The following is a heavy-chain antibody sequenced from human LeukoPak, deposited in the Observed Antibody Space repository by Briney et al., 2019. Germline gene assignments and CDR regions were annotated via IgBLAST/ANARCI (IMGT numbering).Heavy chain of an antibody. CDR3: ARVPSGSNSDAFDI. Sequence: ASVKLSCKSSGYTFTSNYMHLLRHAPAQGLELMGIIKPSGSSTSYAQKFQGRVTMTRDKSTSTVYMEMSSLRSEDTAVYYCARVPSGSNSDAFDIWGQGTMVTVSS. V-gene: IGHV1-46*01. CDR1: GYTFTSNY. CDR2: IKPSGSST. J-gene: IGHJ3*02. D-gene: IGHD1-26*01.